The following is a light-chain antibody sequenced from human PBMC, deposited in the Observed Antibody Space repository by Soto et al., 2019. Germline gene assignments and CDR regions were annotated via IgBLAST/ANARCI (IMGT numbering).Light chain of an antibody. CDR1: SSDVGRYNF. CDR2: EGD. CDR3: CSYAGSSTYV. Sequence: QSVLTQPASGSGSPGQSIPISCTGTSSDVGRYNFVSWYQQHPGKAPKLMIYEGDKRPSGVSDRFSGSKSGNTASLTISGLQSEDEADYYCCSYAGSSTYVFGTGTKVTVL. V-gene: IGLV2-23*01. J-gene: IGLJ1*01.